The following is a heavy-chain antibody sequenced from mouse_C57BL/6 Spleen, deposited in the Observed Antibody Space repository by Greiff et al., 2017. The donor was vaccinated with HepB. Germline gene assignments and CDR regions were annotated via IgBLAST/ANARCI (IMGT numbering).Heavy chain of an antibody. CDR2: IYPGSGNT. J-gene: IGHJ2*01. Sequence: VQGVESGAELVRPGASVKLSCKASGYTFTDYYINWVKQRPGQGLEWIARIYPGSGNTYYNEKFKGKATLTAEKSSSTAYMQLSSLTSEDSAVYFCAREGWLLKGLDYWGQGTTLTVSS. CDR1: GYTFTDYY. V-gene: IGHV1-76*01. CDR3: AREGWLLKGLDY. D-gene: IGHD2-3*01.